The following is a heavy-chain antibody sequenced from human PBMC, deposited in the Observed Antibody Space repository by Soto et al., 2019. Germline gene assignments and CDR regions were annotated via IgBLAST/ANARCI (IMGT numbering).Heavy chain of an antibody. CDR2: INPSGGRT. CDR3: ARAGENYGSGTFSPPLRYYFNS. Sequence: QVQLVQSGTEVKKPGASMKVSCKASGYTFTTHYMHWVRQAPGQGLEWMGIINPSGGRTPYALKFQGRVTMTSDTSTNTVYVELTSLRSEDTAIYFCARAGENYGSGTFSPPLRYYFNSWGQGTLVTVSS. V-gene: IGHV1-46*01. J-gene: IGHJ4*02. CDR1: GYTFTTHY. D-gene: IGHD3-10*01.